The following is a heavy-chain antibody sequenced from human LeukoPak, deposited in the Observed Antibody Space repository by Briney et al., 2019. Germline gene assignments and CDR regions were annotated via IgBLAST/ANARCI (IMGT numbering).Heavy chain of an antibody. CDR1: GGSISSSSYY. CDR3: ARTYYYDSSGFFAFDI. V-gene: IGHV4-39*07. D-gene: IGHD3-22*01. CDR2: IYYSGST. Sequence: SETLSLTCTVSGGSISSSSYYWGWIRQPPGKGLEWIGSIYYSGSTYYNPSLKSRVTISVDTSKNQFSLKLSSVTAADTAVYYCARTYYYDSSGFFAFDIWGQGTMVTVSS. J-gene: IGHJ3*02.